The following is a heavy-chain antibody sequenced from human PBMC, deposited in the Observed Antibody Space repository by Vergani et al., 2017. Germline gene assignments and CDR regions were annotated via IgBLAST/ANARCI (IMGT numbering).Heavy chain of an antibody. D-gene: IGHD5-12*01. J-gene: IGHJ4*02. V-gene: IGHV3-23*01. CDR1: GFTFSSYA. Sequence: EVQLLESGGGLVQPGGSLRLSCAASGFTFSSYAMSWVRQAPVKGLEWVSAISGSGGSTYYADSVKGRFTISRDNSKNTLYLQMNSLRAEDTAVYYCAKDRGSGYDLSDFDYWGQGTLVTVSS. CDR3: AKDRGSGYDLSDFDY. CDR2: ISGSGGST.